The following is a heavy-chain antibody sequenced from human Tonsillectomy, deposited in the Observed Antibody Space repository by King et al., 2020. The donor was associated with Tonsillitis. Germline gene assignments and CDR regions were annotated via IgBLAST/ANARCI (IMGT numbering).Heavy chain of an antibody. CDR3: AHRPRDGSGSYAFDV. V-gene: IGHV2-5*02. J-gene: IGHJ3*01. Sequence: TLKESGPTLVKPTQTLTLTCTFSGFSLNTGGVAVGWIRQPPGKALDWLALIHWDDDKRYCTSLQSRLTITKDTSKNQVVLTMTNMDSVDTGTYFCAHRPRDGSGSYAFDVWGPGTTVTVSS. CDR2: IHWDDDK. CDR1: GFSLNTGGVA. D-gene: IGHD3-10*01.